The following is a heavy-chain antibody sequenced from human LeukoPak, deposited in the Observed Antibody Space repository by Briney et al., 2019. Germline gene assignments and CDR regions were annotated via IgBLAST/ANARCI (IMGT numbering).Heavy chain of an antibody. J-gene: IGHJ6*02. CDR1: GGSISSSNW. V-gene: IGHV4-4*02. Sequence: SETLSLTCAASGGSISSSNWWSWVRQPPGKGLEWIGEIYHSGSTNYNPSLKSRVTISVDKSKNQFSLKLSSVTAADTAVYYCARSSGARGYYYYGMDVWGQGTTVTVSS. D-gene: IGHD1-26*01. CDR2: IYHSGST. CDR3: ARSSGARGYYYYGMDV.